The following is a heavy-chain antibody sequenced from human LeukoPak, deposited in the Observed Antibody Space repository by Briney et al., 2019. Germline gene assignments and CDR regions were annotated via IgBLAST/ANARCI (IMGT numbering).Heavy chain of an antibody. J-gene: IGHJ4*02. CDR3: ARDRGGYSYGYCYFDY. CDR1: GFTFSSYS. V-gene: IGHV3-21*01. CDR2: ISSSSSYI. D-gene: IGHD5-18*01. Sequence: PGGSLRLSCAASGFTFSSYSMIWVRQAPGKGLEWVSSISSSSSYIYYADSVKGRFTISRDNAKNSLYLQMNSLRAEDTAVYYCARDRGGYSYGYCYFDYWGQGTLVTVSS.